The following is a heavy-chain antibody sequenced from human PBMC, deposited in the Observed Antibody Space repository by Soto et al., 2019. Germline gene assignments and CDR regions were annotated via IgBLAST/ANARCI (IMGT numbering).Heavy chain of an antibody. Sequence: QVQLVQSGAEVRKPGASVTVSCRSSGDSFNDYYIHWVRQAPGQGLEWMGWINPNSGVTKYAQKFQGWVGMTRDTSIRTVYMQLSRLRSDDTAVYYCARESGGATATLDYYYFYMDGWGTGTTVTVSS. CDR1: GDSFNDYY. V-gene: IGHV1-2*04. J-gene: IGHJ6*03. CDR3: ARESGGATATLDYYYFYMDG. CDR2: INPNSGVT. D-gene: IGHD5-12*01.